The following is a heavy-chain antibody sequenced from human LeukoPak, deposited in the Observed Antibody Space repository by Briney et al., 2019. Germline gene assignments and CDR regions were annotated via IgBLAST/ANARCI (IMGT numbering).Heavy chain of an antibody. V-gene: IGHV4-59*01. CDR1: GGSISSYY. CDR2: IYYSGST. D-gene: IGHD4-11*01. Sequence: SETLSLTCTVSGGSISSYYWSWIRQPPGKGLEWIGYIYYSGSTNYNPSLKSRVTISVDTSKNQFSLKLSSVTAADTAVYYCARMDRLSAAPTTDWFDPWGQGTLVTVSS. CDR3: ARMDRLSAAPTTDWFDP. J-gene: IGHJ5*02.